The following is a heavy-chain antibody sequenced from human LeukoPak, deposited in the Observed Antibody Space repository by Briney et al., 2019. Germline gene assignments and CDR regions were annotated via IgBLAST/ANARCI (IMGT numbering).Heavy chain of an antibody. CDR3: ATIGTYFPF. J-gene: IGHJ4*02. V-gene: IGHV1-69*05. CDR2: IIPIFGTS. Sequence: SVKVSCKASGDTSSSYAINWVRQAPGHGLEWMGGIIPIFGTSNYAQKFQGRVTIITDESTSTVYMELSSLRSEDTAVYFCATIGTYFPFWGQGTLVTVSS. D-gene: IGHD5-24*01. CDR1: GDTSSSYA.